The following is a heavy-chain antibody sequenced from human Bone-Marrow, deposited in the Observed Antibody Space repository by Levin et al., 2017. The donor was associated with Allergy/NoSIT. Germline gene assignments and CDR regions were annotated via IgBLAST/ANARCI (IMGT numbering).Heavy chain of an antibody. CDR3: TRDNRMPVGGTGWFDP. CDR1: GYVFATHY. CDR2: IDPSGGAT. V-gene: IGHV1-46*03. D-gene: IGHD4-23*01. J-gene: IGHJ5*02. Sequence: GASVKVSCKTSGYVFATHYMHWVRQAPRQGLEWMGLIDPSGGATTYAQNFQGRVTVTRDASTATVYLELTNLTSEDTGIYYCTRDNRMPVGGTGWFDPWGQGTLVTVSS.